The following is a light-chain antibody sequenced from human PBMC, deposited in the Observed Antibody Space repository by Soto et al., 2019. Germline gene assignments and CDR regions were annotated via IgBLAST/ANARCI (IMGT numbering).Light chain of an antibody. CDR3: QQYYSYPRT. J-gene: IGKJ1*01. V-gene: IGKV1-8*01. CDR2: AAS. CDR1: QGISSY. Sequence: IQMAQSPSSLSSSTGDRVTITCRASQGISSYLAWYQQKPGKAPKLLIYAASTLQSGVPSRFSGSGSGTDFTLTISCLQSEDFATYYCQQYYSYPRTVGQGGK.